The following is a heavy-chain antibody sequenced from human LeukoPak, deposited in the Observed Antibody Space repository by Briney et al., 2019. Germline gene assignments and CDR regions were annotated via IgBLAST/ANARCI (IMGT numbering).Heavy chain of an antibody. CDR3: ATDPQGAYGF. D-gene: IGHD3-16*01. V-gene: IGHV1-69*05. CDR2: IIPIFGTA. CDR1: GGTFSSYA. Sequence: PAASVKVSCKASGGTFSSYAISWVRQAPGQGLEWMGGIIPIFGTANYAQKFQGRVTITTDESTSTAYMELSSLRSEDTAVYYCATDPQGAYGFWDQGTLVTVSS. J-gene: IGHJ4*02.